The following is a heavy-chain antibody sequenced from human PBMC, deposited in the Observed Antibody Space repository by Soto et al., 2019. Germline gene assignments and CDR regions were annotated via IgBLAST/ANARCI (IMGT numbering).Heavy chain of an antibody. CDR1: GYTFTSYY. D-gene: IGHD2-15*01. Sequence: ASVKVSCKASGYTFTSYYMHWVRQAPGQGLEWMGWIHAGNGNTKYSQSFQGRVTISRDTSATTAYMELNSLRSEDTAVYYCARGVAFLDYWGQGTLVTVSS. V-gene: IGHV1-3*01. CDR2: IHAGNGNT. J-gene: IGHJ4*02. CDR3: ARGVAFLDY.